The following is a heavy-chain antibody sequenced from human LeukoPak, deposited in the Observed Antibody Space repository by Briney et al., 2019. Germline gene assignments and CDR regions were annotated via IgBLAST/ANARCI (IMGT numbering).Heavy chain of an antibody. J-gene: IGHJ6*04. CDR1: GFSLTTYS. V-gene: IGHV3-48*04. Sequence: GGSLRLSCAVSGFSLTTYSMNWVRQAPGKGLGWVSYISSSGSTIYYADSVKGRFTISRDNAKNSLYLQMNSLRAEDTAVYYCAELGITMIGGVWGKGTTVTISS. D-gene: IGHD3-10*02. CDR3: AELGITMIGGV. CDR2: ISSSGSTI.